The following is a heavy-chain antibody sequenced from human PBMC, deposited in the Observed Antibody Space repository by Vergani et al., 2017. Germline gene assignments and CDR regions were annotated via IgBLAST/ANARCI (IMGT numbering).Heavy chain of an antibody. V-gene: IGHV4-39*07. CDR3: ARDPLLRAFDI. CDR1: GGSISSSSYY. CDR2: IYYSGST. J-gene: IGHJ3*02. D-gene: IGHD3-3*01. Sequence: QLQLQESGPGLAKPSETLSLTCTVSGGSISSSSYYWGWIRQPPGKGLEWIGSIYYSGSTYYNPSLKSRVTISVDTSKNQFSLKLSSVTAADTAVYYCARDPLLRAFDIWGQGTMVTVSS.